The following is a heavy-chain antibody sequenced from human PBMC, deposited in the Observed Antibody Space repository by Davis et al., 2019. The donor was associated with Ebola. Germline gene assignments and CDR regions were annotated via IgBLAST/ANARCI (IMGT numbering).Heavy chain of an antibody. J-gene: IGHJ6*02. CDR3: ARDRWPNLASYYGMDV. CDR2: ISGGGRTI. V-gene: IGHV3-11*04. D-gene: IGHD4-23*01. Sequence: GESLKISCAASGFTFSDYYMSWIRQAPGKGLEWVSYISGGGRTIYYADSVKGRFTISRDNAKNSLYLEMNSLRAEDTAVFYCARDRWPNLASYYGMDVWGQGTTVTVSS. CDR1: GFTFSDYY.